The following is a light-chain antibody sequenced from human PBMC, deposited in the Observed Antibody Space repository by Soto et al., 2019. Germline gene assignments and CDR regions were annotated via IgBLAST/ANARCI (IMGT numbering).Light chain of an antibody. CDR2: LGS. CDR1: QSLLHSNGYNY. V-gene: IGKV2-28*01. J-gene: IGKJ4*01. Sequence: DIVMTQSPLYLPDTPGGPASISCRSSQSLLHSNGYNYLDWYLQKPGQSPQLLIYLGSNRASGVPDRFSGSGSGTDFTLKISRVEAEDVGLYYSMQALQSPLTFGGGTKVEIK. CDR3: MQALQSPLT.